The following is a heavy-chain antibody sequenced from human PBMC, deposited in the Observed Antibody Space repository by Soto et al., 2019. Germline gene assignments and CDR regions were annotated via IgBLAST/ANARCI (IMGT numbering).Heavy chain of an antibody. V-gene: IGHV4-34*01. J-gene: IGHJ4*02. Sequence: LSLTCAVYGGSFSGYYWSWIRQPPGKGLEWIGEINHSGSTNYNPSLKSRVTISVDTSKDQFSLKLSSVTAADTAVYYCARGPSYYDILTGPPNPRLDYWGQGTLVTVSS. CDR3: ARGPSYYDILTGPPNPRLDY. D-gene: IGHD3-9*01. CDR1: GGSFSGYY. CDR2: INHSGST.